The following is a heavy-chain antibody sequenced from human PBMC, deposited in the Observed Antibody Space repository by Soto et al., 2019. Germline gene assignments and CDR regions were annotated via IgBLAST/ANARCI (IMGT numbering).Heavy chain of an antibody. CDR2: ISGSGGST. CDR1: GFTFSSYA. Sequence: EVQLLESGGGLVQPGGSLRLSCAASGFTFSSYAMSWVRQAPGKGLEWDSAISGSGGSTYYADSVKGRFTISRDNSKNTLYLQMNSLRAEDTAVYYCAKGAYDFWSGTVGYFDYWGQGTLVTVSS. D-gene: IGHD3-3*01. CDR3: AKGAYDFWSGTVGYFDY. J-gene: IGHJ4*02. V-gene: IGHV3-23*01.